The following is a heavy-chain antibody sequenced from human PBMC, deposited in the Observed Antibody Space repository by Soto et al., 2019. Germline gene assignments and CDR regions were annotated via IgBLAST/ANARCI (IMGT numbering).Heavy chain of an antibody. CDR3: ARQPDYDILTGFDY. CDR1: GGSISSYY. CDR2: IYYSGST. J-gene: IGHJ4*02. V-gene: IGHV4-59*08. D-gene: IGHD3-9*01. Sequence: QVQLQESGPGLVKPSETLSLTCTVSGGSISSYYWSWIRQPPGKGLEWIGYIYYSGSTNYNPSLKSRVTISVDTSKNQFALKLSSVTAADTAVYYCARQPDYDILTGFDYWGQGTLVTVSS.